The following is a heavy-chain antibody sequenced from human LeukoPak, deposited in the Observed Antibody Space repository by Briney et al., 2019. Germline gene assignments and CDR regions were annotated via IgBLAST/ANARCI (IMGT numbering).Heavy chain of an antibody. V-gene: IGHV3-23*01. J-gene: IGHJ4*02. CDR2: IGGSNGIT. D-gene: IGHD5-12*01. Sequence: PGGSLRLSCAASRFTFNSYAMSWVRQAPGKGLEWVSVIGGSNGITFYVGSVKGRFTISRDNSKDTLYLQMNSLRAEDTAVYYCARNENSGWGYFDYWGQGTLFTVSS. CDR3: ARNENSGWGYFDY. CDR1: RFTFNSYA.